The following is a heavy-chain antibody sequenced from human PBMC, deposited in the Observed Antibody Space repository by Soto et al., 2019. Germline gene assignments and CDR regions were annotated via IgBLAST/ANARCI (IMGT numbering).Heavy chain of an antibody. Sequence: ASVKGSCKGSGYTFSGDGGGWGRQAQGQGLEWMGWISAYNGNTNYAQKLQGRVTMTTDTSTSTAYMELRSLRSDDTAVYYCAREAYSSSWYYFDYWGQGTLVTVSS. CDR1: GYTFSGDG. D-gene: IGHD6-13*01. V-gene: IGHV1-18*01. CDR3: AREAYSSSWYYFDY. CDR2: ISAYNGNT. J-gene: IGHJ4*02.